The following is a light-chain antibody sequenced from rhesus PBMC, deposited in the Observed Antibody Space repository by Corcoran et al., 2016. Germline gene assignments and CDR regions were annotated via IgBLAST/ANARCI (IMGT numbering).Light chain of an antibody. V-gene: IGKV1-32*03. CDR3: QQGYSTPLT. CDR1: QGISSY. Sequence: DIQMSQSPSSLSASVGDRVTITCRASQGISSYLNWYQQKPGKAPNLLIYYANSLASGVPSMFSGGGSGTDYTLTISSLKPEDFATYYCQQGYSTPLTFGGGTKVEIK. CDR2: YAN. J-gene: IGKJ4*01.